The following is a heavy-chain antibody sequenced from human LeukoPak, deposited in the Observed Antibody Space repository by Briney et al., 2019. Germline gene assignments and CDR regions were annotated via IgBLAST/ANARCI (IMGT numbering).Heavy chain of an antibody. CDR3: ARGRLMGSGLPAIDY. CDR1: GFTFSNYG. D-gene: IGHD3-10*01. V-gene: IGHV3-48*01. J-gene: IGHJ4*02. CDR2: IVSSSSTI. Sequence: GGSLRLSCAASGFTFSNYGMHWVRQAPGKGLEWVSYIVSSSSTIYYADSVKGRFTISRGNAKNSLYLQMNSLRAEDTAVYYCARGRLMGSGLPAIDYWGQGTLVTVSS.